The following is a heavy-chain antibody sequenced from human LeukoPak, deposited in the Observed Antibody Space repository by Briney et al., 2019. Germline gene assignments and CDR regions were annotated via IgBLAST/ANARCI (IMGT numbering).Heavy chain of an antibody. V-gene: IGHV1-2*02. D-gene: IGHD6-19*01. CDR3: ARVGPRGWLGRQPNYFDY. J-gene: IGHJ4*02. CDR2: INPNSGGT. CDR1: GYTFTGYY. Sequence: ASVKVSCKASGYTFTGYYMHWVRQAPGQGLEWMGWINPNSGGTNYAQKFQGRVTMTRDTSISTAYTELSRLRSDDTAVYYCARVGPRGWLGRQPNYFDYWGQGTLVTVSS.